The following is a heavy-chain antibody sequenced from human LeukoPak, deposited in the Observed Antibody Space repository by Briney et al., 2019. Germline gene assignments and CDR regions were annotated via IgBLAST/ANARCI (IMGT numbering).Heavy chain of an antibody. V-gene: IGHV3-48*03. CDR1: GFTFSSYE. J-gene: IGHJ4*02. Sequence: GGSLRLSCAASGFTFSSYEMNWVRQAPGKGLEWVSYISSSGSTIYYADSVKGRFTISRDNAKNSLYLQMNSLRAEDTAVYYCAREKPRIAVARYYFGYWGQGTLVTVSS. CDR2: ISSSGSTI. CDR3: AREKPRIAVARYYFGY. D-gene: IGHD6-19*01.